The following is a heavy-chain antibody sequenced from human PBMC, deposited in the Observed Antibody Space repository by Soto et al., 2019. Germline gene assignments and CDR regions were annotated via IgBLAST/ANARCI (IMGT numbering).Heavy chain of an antibody. V-gene: IGHV3-30-3*01. Sequence: QTGGSLRLSCAASGFTFNIYASHRVCQAPGKGLECVAVTSFAGTKTYYSDSGHGRFTISRDNLKNTLYLQMNNLRVEDAALYFCAREDDYGYRYINYGLDVWGQGT. CDR3: AREDDYGYRYINYGLDV. D-gene: IGHD4-17*01. CDR2: TSFAGTKT. J-gene: IGHJ6*02. CDR1: GFTFNIYA.